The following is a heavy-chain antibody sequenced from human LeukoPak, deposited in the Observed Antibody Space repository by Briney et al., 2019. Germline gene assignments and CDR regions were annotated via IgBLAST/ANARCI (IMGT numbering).Heavy chain of an antibody. D-gene: IGHD6-13*01. CDR2: IYPGDSDT. Sequence: GESLKISCKGSGYSFTSYWIGWVRPMPGKGLEWMGIIYPGDSDTRYSPSFQGQVTISADKSISTAYLQWSSLKASDTAMYYCARQDIAAAGMGSFDYWGQGTLVTVSS. V-gene: IGHV5-51*01. CDR3: ARQDIAAAGMGSFDY. J-gene: IGHJ4*02. CDR1: GYSFTSYW.